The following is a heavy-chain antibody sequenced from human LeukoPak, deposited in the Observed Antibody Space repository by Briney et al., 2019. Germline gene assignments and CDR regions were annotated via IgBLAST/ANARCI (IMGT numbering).Heavy chain of an antibody. CDR1: GGSISSYY. Sequence: SETLSLTCTVSGGSISSYYWGWIRQPPGKGLEWIGSIYYSGSTYYNPSLKSRVTISVDTSKNQFSLKLSSVTAADTAVYYCARDPPPHTASDAFDIWGQGTMVTVSS. V-gene: IGHV4-39*07. J-gene: IGHJ3*02. D-gene: IGHD2-21*02. CDR3: ARDPPPHTASDAFDI. CDR2: IYYSGST.